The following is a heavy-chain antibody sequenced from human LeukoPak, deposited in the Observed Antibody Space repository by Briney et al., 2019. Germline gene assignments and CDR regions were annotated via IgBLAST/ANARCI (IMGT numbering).Heavy chain of an antibody. Sequence: PGGSLRLSCAASGFTFSSYWMSWVRQAPGKGLEWVANIKQDGSEKYYVDSVKGRFTISRDNAKNSLYLQMNSLRAEDTAVYYCARVGVVVPAAYYYYMDVWGKGTSVTVSS. J-gene: IGHJ6*03. CDR1: GFTFSSYW. V-gene: IGHV3-7*01. CDR2: IKQDGSEK. D-gene: IGHD2-2*01. CDR3: ARVGVVVPAAYYYYMDV.